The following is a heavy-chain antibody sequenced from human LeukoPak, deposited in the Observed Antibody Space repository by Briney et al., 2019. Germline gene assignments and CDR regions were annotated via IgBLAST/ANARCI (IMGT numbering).Heavy chain of an antibody. V-gene: IGHV3-48*04. CDR2: ISSSSSTI. J-gene: IGHJ4*02. Sequence: PGGFLRLSCAASGFTFSSYSMNWVRQAPGKGLEWVSYISSSSSTIYYADSVKGRFTISRDNAKNSLYLQMNSLRAEDTAVYYCARAPPMVVAAHQVGYWGQGTLVTVSS. CDR3: ARAPPMVVAAHQVGY. D-gene: IGHD2-15*01. CDR1: GFTFSSYS.